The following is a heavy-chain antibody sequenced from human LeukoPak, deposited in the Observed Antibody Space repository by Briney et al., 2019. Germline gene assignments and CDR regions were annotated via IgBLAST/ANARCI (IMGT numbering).Heavy chain of an antibody. J-gene: IGHJ4*02. D-gene: IGHD6-19*01. V-gene: IGHV5-51*01. CDR3: ARRGPVPVKDGGYYFED. CDR2: IYPSDSDT. Sequence: GESLKISCKGSGYSFTSYWIGWVRQMPGKGLGWMGIIYPSDSDTRYSPSFQGEVTFSADKSISTAYLQWSSRKASDTAMYYCARRGPVPVKDGGYYFEDCGQRGPVTVSS. CDR1: GYSFTSYW.